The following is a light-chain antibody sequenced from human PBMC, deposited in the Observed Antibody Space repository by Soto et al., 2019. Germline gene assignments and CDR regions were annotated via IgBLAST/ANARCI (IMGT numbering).Light chain of an antibody. J-gene: IGKJ5*01. Sequence: DIQMTQSPSTLSASVGDRVTITCRASQSISIWLAWYQQKPGKAPKILIYKASSLESGVPSRFSGSGSGTEFTLTISRLEPEDFAVYYCQQYGSSPHITFGQGTRLEIK. CDR2: KAS. CDR3: QQYGSSPHIT. V-gene: IGKV1-5*03. CDR1: QSISIW.